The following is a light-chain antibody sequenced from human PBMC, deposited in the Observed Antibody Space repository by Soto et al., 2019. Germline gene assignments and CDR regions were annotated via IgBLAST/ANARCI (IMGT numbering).Light chain of an antibody. CDR2: QDT. J-gene: IGLJ2*01. CDR3: QAWDSSTVV. Sequence: SYELTQPPSVSVSPGQTASITCSGDKLGDKHVCWYQQKPGQSPVLLIHQDTERPSGIPERFSGSNSGNTATLTISGTQAMDEADYYCQAWDSSTVVFGGGTKLTVL. V-gene: IGLV3-1*01. CDR1: KLGDKH.